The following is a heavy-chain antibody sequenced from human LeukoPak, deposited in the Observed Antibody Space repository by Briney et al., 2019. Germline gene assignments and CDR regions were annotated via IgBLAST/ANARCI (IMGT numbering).Heavy chain of an antibody. CDR1: GYTFTSYG. Sequence: ASVKVSCKASGYTFTSYGISWVRQAPGQGLEWMGWISAYNGNTNYAQKLQGRVTMTTDTSTSTAYMELRSLRSDDTAVYYCTRGYSGSYSGWFDPWGQGTLVTVSS. CDR2: ISAYNGNT. CDR3: TRGYSGSYSGWFDP. V-gene: IGHV1-18*01. D-gene: IGHD1-26*01. J-gene: IGHJ5*02.